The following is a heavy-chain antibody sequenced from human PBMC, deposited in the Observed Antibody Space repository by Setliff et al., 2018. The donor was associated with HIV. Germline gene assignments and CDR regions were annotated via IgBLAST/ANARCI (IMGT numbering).Heavy chain of an antibody. J-gene: IGHJ5*02. CDR2: MNPNSGNT. V-gene: IGHV1-8*03. Sequence: VASVKVSCKASGYTFTSYDINWVRQATGQGLEWMGWMNPNSGNTGYAQKFQGRVTITRDTSASTAYMDLSSLRSEDTAVYYCARGFSVYSSSDPLLNWLDPWGQGTLVTVSS. CDR1: GYTFTSYD. CDR3: ARGFSVYSSSDPLLNWLDP. D-gene: IGHD6-6*01.